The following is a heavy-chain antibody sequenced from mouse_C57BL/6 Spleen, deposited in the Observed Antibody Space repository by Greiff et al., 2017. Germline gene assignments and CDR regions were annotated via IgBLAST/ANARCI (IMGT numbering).Heavy chain of an antibody. CDR3: ARGGPDYAMDY. J-gene: IGHJ4*01. V-gene: IGHV5-17*01. Sequence: EVKLVESGGGLVKPGGSLKLSCAASGFTFSDYGMHWVRQAPEKGLEWVAYISSGSSTIYYADTVKGRFTISRDNAKNTLFLQMTSLRSEDTAMFYCARGGPDYAMDYWGQGTSVTVSS. CDR1: GFTFSDYG. CDR2: ISSGSSTI.